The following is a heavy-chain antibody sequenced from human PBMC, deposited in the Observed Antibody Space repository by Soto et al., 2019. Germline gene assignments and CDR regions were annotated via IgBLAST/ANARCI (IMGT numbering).Heavy chain of an antibody. CDR3: ARGMGYSGSYYYYDMDV. J-gene: IGHJ6*02. D-gene: IGHD5-12*01. V-gene: IGHV3-48*02. Sequence: EVQLVESGGGLVQPGGSLRLSCAASGFTFSRYSMNWVRQAPGKGLEWLSYISSTSSTIYYADSVKGRFTISRDNAKNSLYLQMNSLRDEDTAVYYCARGMGYSGSYYYYDMDVWGQGTTVTVSS. CDR2: ISSTSSTI. CDR1: GFTFSRYS.